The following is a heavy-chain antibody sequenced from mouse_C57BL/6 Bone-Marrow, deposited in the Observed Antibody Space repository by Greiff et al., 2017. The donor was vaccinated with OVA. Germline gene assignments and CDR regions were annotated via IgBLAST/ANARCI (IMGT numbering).Heavy chain of an antibody. J-gene: IGHJ3*01. CDR2: INPSSGYT. Sequence: VQLQQSGAELARPGASVKMSCKASGYTFTSYTMHWVKQRPGQGLEWIGYINPSSGYTKYNQKFKDKATLTADKSSSTAYMQLSSLTSEDSAVYYCARGGPYDGYYNAWFAYWGQGTLVTVSA. CDR3: ARGGPYDGYYNAWFAY. V-gene: IGHV1-4*01. CDR1: GYTFTSYT. D-gene: IGHD2-3*01.